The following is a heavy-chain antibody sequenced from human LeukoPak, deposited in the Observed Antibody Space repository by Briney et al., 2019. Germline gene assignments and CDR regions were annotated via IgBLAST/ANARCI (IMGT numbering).Heavy chain of an antibody. V-gene: IGHV3-23*01. CDR3: AKRNGYCSSTSCYSAHPFDY. J-gene: IGHJ4*02. CDR1: GFTFSSYA. CDR2: ISGSGGST. D-gene: IGHD2-2*01. Sequence: QTGGSLRLSCAASGFTFSSYAMSWVRKAPGKGLEWVSAISGSGGSTYYADSVKGRFTISRDNSKNTLYLQMNSLRAEDAAVYYCAKRNGYCSSTSCYSAHPFDYWGQGTLVTVSS.